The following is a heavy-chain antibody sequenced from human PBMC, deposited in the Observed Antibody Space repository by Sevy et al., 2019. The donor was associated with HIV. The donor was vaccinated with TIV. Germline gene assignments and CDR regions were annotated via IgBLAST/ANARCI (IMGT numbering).Heavy chain of an antibody. J-gene: IGHJ4*02. V-gene: IGHV3-23*01. D-gene: IGHD6-13*01. CDR1: GFTFSSYA. CDR3: AKRSSGSWYYIGY. Sequence: GGSLRLSCAASGFTFSSYAMSWVRQAPGKGLEWVSAISGSGGSTYYADSVKGRFTISRDNSKNTLYLQMNSLRAEATDVYYCAKRSSGSWYYIGYWGQGTLVTVSS. CDR2: ISGSGGST.